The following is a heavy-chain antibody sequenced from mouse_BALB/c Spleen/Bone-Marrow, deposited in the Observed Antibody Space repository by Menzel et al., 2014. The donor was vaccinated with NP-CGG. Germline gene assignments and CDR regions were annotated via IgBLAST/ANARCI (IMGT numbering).Heavy chain of an antibody. CDR2: IKSDISTI. J-gene: IGHJ2*01. Sequence: EVQLVESGGGLVQPGGSLKLSCAASGFDFSRYWMSWVRQAPGKGLEWMCLIKSDISTINYTPSLKDKFIISRDNAKNTLYLQMSKVRSEDTALYYCARQGYYGKGDYWGQGTTLTVSS. V-gene: IGHV4-1*02. D-gene: IGHD2-1*01. CDR1: GFDFSRYW. CDR3: ARQGYYGKGDY.